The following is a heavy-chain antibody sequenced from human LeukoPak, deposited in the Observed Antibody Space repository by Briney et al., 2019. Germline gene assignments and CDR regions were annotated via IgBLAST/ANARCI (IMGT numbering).Heavy chain of an antibody. J-gene: IGHJ4*02. CDR1: GFTVSSNY. D-gene: IGHD3-22*01. CDR2: IYSGGST. Sequence: GGSLRLSCAASGFTVSSNYMSWVRQAPGKGLEWVSVIYSGGSTYYADSVKGRFTISRDNSKNTLYLQMNSLRAEDTAVYYCARGRGFITMIVVAHFDYWGQGTLVTVSS. V-gene: IGHV3-66*01. CDR3: ARGRGFITMIVVAHFDY.